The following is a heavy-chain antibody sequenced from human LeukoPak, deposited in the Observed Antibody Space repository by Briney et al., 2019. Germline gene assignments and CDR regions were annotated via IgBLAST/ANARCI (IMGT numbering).Heavy chain of an antibody. J-gene: IGHJ4*02. D-gene: IGHD2-15*01. CDR2: VNEDGTTK. CDR1: GFSFTNYW. CDR3: VSQEVVPH. Sequence: GGSLRLSCAASGFSFTNYWMSWVRQAPGKGLEGVANVNEDGTTKQYVDSVKGRFTILRDNAKNSLYLQMDSLRAEDTAMYYCVSQEVVPHWGQGTLVSDSS. V-gene: IGHV3-7*01.